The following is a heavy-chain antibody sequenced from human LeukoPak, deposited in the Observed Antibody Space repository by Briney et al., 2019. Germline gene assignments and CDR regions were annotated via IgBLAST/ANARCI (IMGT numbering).Heavy chain of an antibody. V-gene: IGHV4-61*02. CDR2: IYTSGST. Sequence: PSETLSLTCTVSGGSISSGSYYWSWIRQPAGKGLEWVGRIYTSGSTTYHPSLKSRVTISVDTSKNQFSLKLSSVTAADTAVYYCARDGGYCTNGVCSYYFDYWGQGTLVTVSS. J-gene: IGHJ4*02. CDR1: GGSISSGSYY. CDR3: ARDGGYCTNGVCSYYFDY. D-gene: IGHD2-8*01.